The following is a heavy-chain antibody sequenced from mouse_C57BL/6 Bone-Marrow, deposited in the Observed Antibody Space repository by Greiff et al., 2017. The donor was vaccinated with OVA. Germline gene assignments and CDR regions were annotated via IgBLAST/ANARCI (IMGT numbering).Heavy chain of an antibody. CDR1: GFTFSDYG. J-gene: IGHJ1*03. V-gene: IGHV5-17*01. D-gene: IGHD1-1*01. CDR2: ISRGSSTI. CDR3: ARYYYGSSPYWYFDV. Sequence: EVKVVESGGGLVKPGGSLKLSCAASGFTFSDYGMHWVRQAPEKGLEWVAYISRGSSTIYYADTVKGRFTITRDNAKNTLFLQMTSLRSEDTAMYYCARYYYGSSPYWYFDVWGTGTTVTVSS.